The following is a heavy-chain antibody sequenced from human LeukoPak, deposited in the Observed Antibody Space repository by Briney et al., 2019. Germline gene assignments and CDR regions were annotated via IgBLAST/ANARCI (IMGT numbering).Heavy chain of an antibody. D-gene: IGHD3-3*01. J-gene: IGHJ4*02. Sequence: PGGSLRLSCAASGFTFSSYAMRWVRQAPGKGLEWVSAISGSGGSTYYADSVKGRFTISRDNSKSTLYLQMNSLRAEDTAVYYCAKMFSDDYDFWSGCDYWGQGTLVTVSS. CDR1: GFTFSSYA. CDR3: AKMFSDDYDFWSGCDY. V-gene: IGHV3-23*01. CDR2: ISGSGGST.